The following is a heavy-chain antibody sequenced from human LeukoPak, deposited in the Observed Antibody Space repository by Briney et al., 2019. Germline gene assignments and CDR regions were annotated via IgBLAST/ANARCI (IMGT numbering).Heavy chain of an antibody. CDR2: IKQDGSEK. CDR3: ATLGHYNAWHQY. D-gene: IGHD1-14*01. CDR1: GFTFRTFG. V-gene: IGHV3-7*01. J-gene: IGHJ4*02. Sequence: GGSLRLSCAASGFTFRTFGIHWIRQAPGKGLEWVANIKQDGSEKYYVDSVKGRFAISRDNAKNSLYLQMNSLRAEDTAVYYCATLGHYNAWHQYCGQGTRVTVFS.